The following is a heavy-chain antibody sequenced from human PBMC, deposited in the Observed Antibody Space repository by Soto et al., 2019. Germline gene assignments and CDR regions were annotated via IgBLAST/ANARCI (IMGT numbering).Heavy chain of an antibody. V-gene: IGHV3-23*01. D-gene: IGHD4-17*01. J-gene: IGHJ4*02. CDR1: GFSFSNYA. Sequence: GGSLRLSCAASGFSFSNYAMGWVRQAPGKGLEWVSSISHSGGNIFYADSVKGRFNISRDDSKNTLYVEMNSLKTDDTAVYYCTTDRPSRLRNPRVWGQGTLVTVSS. CDR2: ISHSGGNI. CDR3: TTDRPSRLRNPRV.